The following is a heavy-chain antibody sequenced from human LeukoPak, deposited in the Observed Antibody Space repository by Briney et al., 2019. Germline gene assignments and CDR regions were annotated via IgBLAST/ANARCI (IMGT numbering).Heavy chain of an antibody. J-gene: IGHJ6*03. CDR1: GGTFSSYA. Sequence: GASVKVSCEASGGTFSSYAISWVRQAPGQGLEWMGGIIPIFGTANYAQKFQGRVTITTDESTSTAYMELSSLRSEDTAVYYCARGGARSHYYYMDVWGKGTTVTVSS. CDR2: IIPIFGTA. CDR3: ARGGARSHYYYMDV. V-gene: IGHV1-69*05.